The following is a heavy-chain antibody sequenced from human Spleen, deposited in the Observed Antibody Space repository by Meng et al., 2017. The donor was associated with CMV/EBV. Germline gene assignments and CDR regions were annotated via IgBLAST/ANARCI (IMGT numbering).Heavy chain of an antibody. J-gene: IGHJ6*02. CDR2: IYYSGST. CDR1: GGSFSGYY. Sequence: SETLSLTCAVYGGSFSGYYWSWIRQPPGKGLEWIGYIYYSGSTNYNPSLKSRVTISVDTSKNQFSLKLSSVTAADTAVYYCARVAYYDFWSGYYPYYYYYGMDVWGQGTTVTVSS. CDR3: ARVAYYDFWSGYYPYYYYYGMDV. D-gene: IGHD3-3*01. V-gene: IGHV4-59*01.